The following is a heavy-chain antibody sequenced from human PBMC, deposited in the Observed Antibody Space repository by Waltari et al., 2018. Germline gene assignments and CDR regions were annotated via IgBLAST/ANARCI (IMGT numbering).Heavy chain of an antibody. CDR1: GYSFTSYW. D-gene: IGHD5-12*01. CDR3: ARLSGGYSGYFDY. Sequence: EVQLVQSGAEVKKPGESLKISCKGSGYSFTSYWIGWVRQMPGKGLEWMVISYPCNSATRYIPAFQGQVTISADKSISTSYLQWSSLKASDTAMYYCARLSGGYSGYFDYWGQGTLVTVSS. J-gene: IGHJ4*02. CDR2: SYPCNSAT. V-gene: IGHV5-51*03.